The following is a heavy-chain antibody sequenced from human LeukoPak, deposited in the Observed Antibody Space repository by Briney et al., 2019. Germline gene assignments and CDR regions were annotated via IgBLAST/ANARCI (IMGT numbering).Heavy chain of an antibody. V-gene: IGHV5-51*01. D-gene: IGHD1-26*01. CDR1: GYSFTSYW. CDR3: AKASRYSGSYQEFQH. Sequence: GESLKISCKGSGYSFTSYWIGWVRQMPGKGLEWMGIIYPSDSDTRYSPSFQGQVTISADKSISTAYLQWSSLKTSDTAMYYCAKASRYSGSYQEFQHWGQGTLVTVSS. J-gene: IGHJ1*01. CDR2: IYPSDSDT.